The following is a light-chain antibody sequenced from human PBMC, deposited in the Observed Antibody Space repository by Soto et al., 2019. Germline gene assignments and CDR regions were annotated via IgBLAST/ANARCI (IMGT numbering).Light chain of an antibody. J-gene: IGKJ1*01. V-gene: IGKV3-15*01. CDR2: GAS. Sequence: EIVMTQSPATLSVSPGERATLSCRASQSVSSNLAWYQQKPGQAPRLLIYGASTRATGIPARFSCSGSGTEFTLTISSLQSEDFAVYYCQQYNNWPRTFVQGTKVEIK. CDR3: QQYNNWPRT. CDR1: QSVSSN.